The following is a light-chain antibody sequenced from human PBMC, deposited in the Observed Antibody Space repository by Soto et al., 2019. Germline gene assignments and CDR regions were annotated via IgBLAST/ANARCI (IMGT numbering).Light chain of an antibody. J-gene: IGLJ2*01. CDR1: DSNIGSNS. CDR3: ATWDDGLSGVL. CDR2: KSG. Sequence: QSVLTQPPSASGTPGQRVSITCSGSDSNIGSNSVHWYQQVPGMAPKLLVYKSGQRPSGVPDRFSGSKSVTSASLAISGLRAEDEAEYYCATWDDGLSGVLFGGGTKVTVL. V-gene: IGLV1-47*01.